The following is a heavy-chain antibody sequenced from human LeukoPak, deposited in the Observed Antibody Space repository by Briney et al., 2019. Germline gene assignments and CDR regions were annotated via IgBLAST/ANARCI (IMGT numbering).Heavy chain of an antibody. Sequence: GGSLRLSCAASGFTFSSYAMSWVRQAPGKGLEWVSAISGSGGSTYYADSVKGRFTIPRDNSKNTLYLQMNSLRAEDTAVYYCAKDWERITIFGVADYWGQGTLVTVSS. V-gene: IGHV3-23*01. J-gene: IGHJ4*02. CDR3: AKDWERITIFGVADY. D-gene: IGHD3-3*01. CDR1: GFTFSSYA. CDR2: ISGSGGST.